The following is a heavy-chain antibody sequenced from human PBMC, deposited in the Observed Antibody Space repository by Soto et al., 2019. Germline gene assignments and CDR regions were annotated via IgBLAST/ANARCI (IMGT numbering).Heavy chain of an antibody. CDR1: GFTFSNAW. J-gene: IGHJ4*02. V-gene: IGHV3-15*01. Sequence: EVQLVESGGGLVKPGGSLRLSCAASGFTFSNAWMSWVRQAPGKGLEWVGRIKSKTDGGTTDYAAPVKGRFTISRDDSKTTLYLQMNSLKTEDTAVYYCTTEGLITMIVVPLAFDYWGQGTMVTVSS. CDR2: IKSKTDGGTT. D-gene: IGHD3-22*01. CDR3: TTEGLITMIVVPLAFDY.